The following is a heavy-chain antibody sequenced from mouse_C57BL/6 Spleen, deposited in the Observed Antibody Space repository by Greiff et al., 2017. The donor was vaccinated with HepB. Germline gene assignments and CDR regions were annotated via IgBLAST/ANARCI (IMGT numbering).Heavy chain of an antibody. Sequence: EVKLMESGGGLVQPGGSLSLSCAASGFTFTDYYMSWVRQPPGKALEWLGFIRNKANGYTTEYSASVKGRFTISRDNSQSILYLQMNALRAEDSATYYCARWEGLLTWFAYWGQGTLVTVSA. CDR1: GFTFTDYY. J-gene: IGHJ3*01. CDR3: ARWEGLLTWFAY. V-gene: IGHV7-3*01. CDR2: IRNKANGYTT. D-gene: IGHD1-1*01.